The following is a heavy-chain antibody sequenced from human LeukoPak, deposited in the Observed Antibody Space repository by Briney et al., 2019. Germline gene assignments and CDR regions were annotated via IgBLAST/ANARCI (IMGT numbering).Heavy chain of an antibody. CDR2: ISGSGGST. J-gene: IGHJ4*02. Sequence: GGSLRLSCAASGFTFSSYSMNWVRQAPGEGLEWVSAISGSGGSTYYADSVKGRFTISRDNSKNTLYLQMNSLRAEDTAVYYCAKDPYVLRYFDYWGQGTLVTVSS. CDR1: GFTFSSYS. CDR3: AKDPYVLRYFDY. V-gene: IGHV3-23*01. D-gene: IGHD3-9*01.